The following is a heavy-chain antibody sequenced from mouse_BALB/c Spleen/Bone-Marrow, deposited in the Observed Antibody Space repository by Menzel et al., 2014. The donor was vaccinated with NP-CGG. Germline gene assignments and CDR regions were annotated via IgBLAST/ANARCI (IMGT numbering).Heavy chain of an antibody. CDR3: ARIGIGSIGGAY. CDR2: IDPYNGGT. CDR1: GYAFTSYN. V-gene: IGHV1S135*01. D-gene: IGHD2-10*02. Sequence: LVESGPELVKPGASVKVSCKASGYAFTSYNMYWVKQSHGKSLEWIGYIDPYNGGTSYNQKFKGKATLTVDKSSSTAYMHLNSLTSEVSAVYYCARIGIGSIGGAYWGQGTLVPVP. J-gene: IGHJ3*01.